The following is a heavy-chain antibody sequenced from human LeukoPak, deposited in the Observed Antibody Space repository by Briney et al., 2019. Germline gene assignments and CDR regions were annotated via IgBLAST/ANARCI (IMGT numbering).Heavy chain of an antibody. CDR3: ARDYYDSSGRFDS. Sequence: GGSLRLSCAASGFTFSSYAMQWVRQAPGKGLEGVAGISYDRSNKYYADSVKGRFTISRDNSKNTLYLQMNSPRAEDTAVYYCARDYYDSSGRFDSWGQGTLVTVSS. V-gene: IGHV3-30-3*01. CDR1: GFTFSSYA. D-gene: IGHD3-22*01. J-gene: IGHJ4*02. CDR2: ISYDRSNK.